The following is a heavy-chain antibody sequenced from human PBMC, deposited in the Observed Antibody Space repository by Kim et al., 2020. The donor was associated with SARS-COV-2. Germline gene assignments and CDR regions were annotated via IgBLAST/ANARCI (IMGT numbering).Heavy chain of an antibody. V-gene: IGHV3-74*01. J-gene: IGHJ4*02. CDR2: INSDGSST. D-gene: IGHD3-22*01. CDR1: GFTFSSYW. CDR3: ARGYDSSGYYSTAPLDY. Sequence: GGSLRLSCAASGFTFSSYWMHWVRQAPGKGLVWVSRINSDGSSTSYADSVKGRFTISRDNAKNTLYLQMNSLRAEDTAVYYCARGYDSSGYYSTAPLDYWGQGTLVTVSS.